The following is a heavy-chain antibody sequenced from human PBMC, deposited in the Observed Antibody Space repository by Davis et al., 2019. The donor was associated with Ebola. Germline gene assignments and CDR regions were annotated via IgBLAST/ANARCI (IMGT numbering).Heavy chain of an antibody. CDR2: IHNRGGT. CDR1: GGSISSYY. V-gene: IGHV4-59*12. D-gene: IGHD4-17*01. J-gene: IGHJ5*01. CDR3: ARTTKTNIEASGLGFNSFDS. Sequence: MPSETLSLTCTVSGGSISSYYWSWIRQAPGKGLEWIGHIHNRGGTNYNPSLKSRVTISVDSSKSQFSLKLHSVTAADTAVYYCARTTKTNIEASGLGFNSFDSWGQGALVSVSS.